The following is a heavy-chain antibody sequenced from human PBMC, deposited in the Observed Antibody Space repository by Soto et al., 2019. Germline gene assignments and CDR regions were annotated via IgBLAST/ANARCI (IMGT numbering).Heavy chain of an antibody. CDR2: IFQSGST. J-gene: IGHJ5*02. CDR3: ARGRGRYSSGWSWFDP. D-gene: IGHD6-19*01. CDR1: GGTIRSPDW. V-gene: IGHV4-4*02. Sequence: NPSETLSLTCVVSGGTIRSPDWLTWVRQPPGKGLEWIGEIFQSGSTNYTPSLESRVTISVDKSKNQFSLTLTSVTAADTAVYFCARGRGRYSSGWSWFDPWGQGILVTVSS.